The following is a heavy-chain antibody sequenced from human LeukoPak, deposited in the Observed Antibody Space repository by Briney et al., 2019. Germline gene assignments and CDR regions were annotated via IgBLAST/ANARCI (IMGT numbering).Heavy chain of an antibody. CDR2: IIPIFGTA. V-gene: IGHV1-69*01. J-gene: IGHJ3*02. D-gene: IGHD4-17*01. CDR3: ARVAGWTVTTAAFDI. CDR1: GGTFSSYA. Sequence: SVTVSCKASGGTFSSYAISWVRQAPGQGLEWMGGIIPIFGTANYAQKFQGRVTITADESTSTAYMELSSLRSEDTAVYYCARVAGWTVTTAAFDIWGQGTMVTVSS.